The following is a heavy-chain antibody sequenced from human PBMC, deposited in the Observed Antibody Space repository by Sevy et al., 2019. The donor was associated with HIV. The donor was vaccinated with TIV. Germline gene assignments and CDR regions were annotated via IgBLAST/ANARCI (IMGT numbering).Heavy chain of an antibody. J-gene: IGHJ4*02. CDR1: GGSISSYY. CDR3: AREPSMVRGVMYYFDY. CDR2: IYTSGST. Sequence: SGTLSLTCTVSGGSISSYYWSWIRQPAGKGLEWIGRIYTSGSTNYNPSLKSRVTMSVDTSKNQFSLKLSSVTAADTAVYYCAREPSMVRGVMYYFDYWGQGTLVTVSS. V-gene: IGHV4-4*07. D-gene: IGHD3-10*01.